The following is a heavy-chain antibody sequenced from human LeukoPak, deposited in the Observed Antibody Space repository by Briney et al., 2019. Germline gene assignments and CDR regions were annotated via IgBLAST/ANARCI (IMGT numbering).Heavy chain of an antibody. CDR1: GGSISSYY. CDR2: INHSGST. J-gene: IGHJ6*03. V-gene: IGHV4-34*01. Sequence: SETLSLTCTVSGGSISSYYWSWIRQPPGKGLEWIGEINHSGSTNYNPSLKSRVTISVDTSKNQFSLKLSSVTAADTAVYYCAKFVPPDPQLEKEAYYYMDVWGKGTTVTVSS. D-gene: IGHD5-24*01. CDR3: AKFVPPDPQLEKEAYYYMDV.